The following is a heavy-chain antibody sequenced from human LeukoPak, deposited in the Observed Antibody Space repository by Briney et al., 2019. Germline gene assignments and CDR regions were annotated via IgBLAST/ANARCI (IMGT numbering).Heavy chain of an antibody. CDR1: GGSISSSSYY. CDR2: IYYSGST. J-gene: IGHJ6*03. Sequence: SETLSLTCTVSGGSISSSSYYWGWIRQPPGKGLEWIGSIYYSGSTYYNPSLKSRVTISVDTSKNQFSLKLSSVTAADTAVYYCARVVDGSGSHWVYYYYYYMDVWGKGTTVTISS. D-gene: IGHD3-10*01. V-gene: IGHV4-39*07. CDR3: ARVVDGSGSHWVYYYYYYMDV.